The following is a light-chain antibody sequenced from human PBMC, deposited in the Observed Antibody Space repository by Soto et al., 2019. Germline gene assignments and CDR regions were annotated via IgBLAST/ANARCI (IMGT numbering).Light chain of an antibody. V-gene: IGKV1-12*01. J-gene: IGKJ1*01. CDR2: PAS. CDR3: QQGYNFPRA. CDR1: RPISGC. Sequence: DIQMTQSQSPFSASVEERVPITVRASRPISGCLAWYQQVPGQAPYLLIYPASTLQSGVPSRFSGSGSGTDFTLTINSLQPEDFATYYCQQGYNFPRAFGQGTRVEI.